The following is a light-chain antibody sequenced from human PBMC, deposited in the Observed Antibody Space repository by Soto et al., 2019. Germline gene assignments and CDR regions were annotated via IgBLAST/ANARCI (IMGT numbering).Light chain of an antibody. CDR3: QQYNSYVLT. V-gene: IGKV1-5*01. J-gene: IGKJ4*01. CDR1: QSISFW. Sequence: DIQMTQSPSTLAASVGDRVTITCRASQSISFWLAWYQQKPGKAPKLMIFDASTLERGVPSRFSGSGSGTECTLTISSLQPDDVATYYCQQYNSYVLTFGGGTKVDIK. CDR2: DAS.